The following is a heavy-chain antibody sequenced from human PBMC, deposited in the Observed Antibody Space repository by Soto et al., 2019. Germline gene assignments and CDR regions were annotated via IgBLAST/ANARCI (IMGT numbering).Heavy chain of an antibody. J-gene: IGHJ4*02. Sequence: ASVKVSCKASGYTFTGYFIHWVRQAPGQGLEWMGWINSNSGDTNYAQKFQGRVTMTRDTSISTAYMELSRLRSEDTAVYYCAILVGASSSDYWGQGTLVTVSS. CDR3: AILVGASSSDY. CDR1: GYTFTGYF. CDR2: INSNSGDT. D-gene: IGHD1-26*01. V-gene: IGHV1-2*02.